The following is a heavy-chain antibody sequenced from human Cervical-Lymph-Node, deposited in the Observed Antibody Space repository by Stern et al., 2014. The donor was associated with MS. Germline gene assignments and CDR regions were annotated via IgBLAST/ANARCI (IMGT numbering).Heavy chain of an antibody. CDR3: ARDKGMFFL. D-gene: IGHD2/OR15-2a*01. J-gene: IGHJ4*01. V-gene: IGHV4-59*01. Sequence: QVQLQESGPGLVKPSATLSLTCTASGGTITNYSWRWIRQPPGKGLEWIGYIYYSGSTNYIPSLKSRVTISVDTSKNQFSLKLSSVTAADTAVYYCARDKGMFFLWGQGTLVTVSS. CDR1: GGTITNYS. CDR2: IYYSGST.